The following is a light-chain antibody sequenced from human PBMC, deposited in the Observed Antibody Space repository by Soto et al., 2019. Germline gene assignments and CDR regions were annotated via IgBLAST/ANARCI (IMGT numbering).Light chain of an antibody. J-gene: IGLJ1*01. V-gene: IGLV2-14*01. CDR3: SSYTSSSTLYV. CDR1: SSDVGGYNY. Sequence: QSAPTQPASVSGSPGQSITISCTGTSSDVGGYNYVSWYQQHPGKAPKLMIYDVSNRPSGVSNRFSGSKSGNTASLTISGLQAEDEAHYYCSSYTSSSTLYVFGTGTKLTVL. CDR2: DVS.